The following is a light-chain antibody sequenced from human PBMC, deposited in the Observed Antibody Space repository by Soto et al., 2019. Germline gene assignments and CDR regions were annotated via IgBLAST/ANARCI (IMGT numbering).Light chain of an antibody. CDR1: QDLSNF. CDR3: QKYKSAPYT. J-gene: IGKJ2*01. V-gene: IGKV1-27*01. Sequence: IQISQSPSSLSASVGDRVTITCRASQDLSNFLAWYQQKPGRAPDLLVYEASTLQSGVPPRFIGGGSGTHFTLTISSLQPEDAATYYCQKYKSAPYTFGQGTKLEIK. CDR2: EAS.